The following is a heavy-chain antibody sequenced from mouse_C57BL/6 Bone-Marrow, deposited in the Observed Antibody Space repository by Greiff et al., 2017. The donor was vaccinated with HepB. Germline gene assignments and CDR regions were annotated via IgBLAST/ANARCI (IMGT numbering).Heavy chain of an antibody. J-gene: IGHJ4*01. CDR1: GFSLSTSGMG. Sequence: QVTLKVSGPGILQSSQTLSLTCSFSGFSLSTSGMGVSWIRQPSGKGLEWLAHSYWDDDKRYNTSLRSRLTIANDTSRNQVFLKITSVDTAYTATYCCARNYYEKAMDYWGQGTSVTVSS. CDR3: ARNYYEKAMDY. CDR2: SYWDDDK. D-gene: IGHD2-4*01. V-gene: IGHV8-12*01.